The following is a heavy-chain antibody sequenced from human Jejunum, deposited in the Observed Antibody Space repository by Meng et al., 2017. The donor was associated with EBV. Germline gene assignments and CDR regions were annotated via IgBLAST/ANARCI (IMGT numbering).Heavy chain of an antibody. CDR1: GDSITRGAYL. CDR3: ARGGPDFGDYVPFDY. V-gene: IGHV4-30-2*01. D-gene: IGHD4-17*01. Sequence: HLHLRESRSGLVKPSQTLSLTCAVSGDSITRGAYLWSWIRQPPGKGLEWIGNIYHIGSTYYNPSLKSRVTISVDRSKNQFSLKLTSVTAADTAVYYCARGGPDFGDYVPFDYWGQGTLVTVSS. J-gene: IGHJ4*02. CDR2: IYHIGST.